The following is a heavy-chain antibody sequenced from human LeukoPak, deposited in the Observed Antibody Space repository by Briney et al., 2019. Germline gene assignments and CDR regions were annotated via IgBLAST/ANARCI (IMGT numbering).Heavy chain of an antibody. J-gene: IGHJ4*02. V-gene: IGHV3-7*03. D-gene: IGHD1-14*01. Sequence: AGPLRLSCAASGFTFSSYWMSWVRQALGKRLEWVANIKQDGSEKYYVDSVKGRFTISRDNAKNSLYLQMNSLRAEDTAVYYCARDRTPFSLFDYWGQGTLVTVSS. CDR2: IKQDGSEK. CDR3: ARDRTPFSLFDY. CDR1: GFTFSSYW.